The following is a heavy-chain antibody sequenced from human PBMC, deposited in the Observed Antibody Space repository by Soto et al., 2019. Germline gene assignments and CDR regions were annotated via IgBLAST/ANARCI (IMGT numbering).Heavy chain of an antibody. V-gene: IGHV3-21*01. D-gene: IGHD3-22*01. J-gene: IGHJ4*02. CDR1: GFTFSSYS. CDR3: ASEASDSSGYARYY. CDR2: ISSSSSYI. Sequence: EVQLVESGGGLVKPGGSLRLSCAASGFTFSSYSMNWVRQAPGKGLEWVSSISSSSSYIYYADSVKGRFTISRDNAKNARYLQMNSLRAEDTAVYYCASEASDSSGYARYYWVQGTLVTVSS.